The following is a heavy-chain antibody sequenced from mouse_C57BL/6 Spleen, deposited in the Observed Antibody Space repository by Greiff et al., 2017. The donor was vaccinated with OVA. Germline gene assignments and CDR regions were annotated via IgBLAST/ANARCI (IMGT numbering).Heavy chain of an antibody. CDR1: GYTFTSYW. Sequence: QVQLQQSGAELVKPGASVKLSCKASGYTFTSYWMHWVKQRPGQGLEWIGMIHPNSGSTNYNEKFKSKATLTVDKSASTAYIQLSILTSEYAAVDYCSRSLYYYGSDYWGQGTTLTVSS. V-gene: IGHV1-64*01. D-gene: IGHD1-1*01. CDR3: SRSLYYYGSDY. J-gene: IGHJ2*01. CDR2: IHPNSGST.